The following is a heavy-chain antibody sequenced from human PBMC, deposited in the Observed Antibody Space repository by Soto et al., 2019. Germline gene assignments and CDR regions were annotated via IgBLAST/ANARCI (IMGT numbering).Heavy chain of an antibody. Sequence: HPGGSLRLSCAASGFTFSSYGMHWVRQAPGKGLEWVAVISYDGSNKYYADSVKGRFTISRDNSKNTLYLQMNSLRAEDTAVYYCAKARYCSGGSCYPVDVWGQGTTVTVS. V-gene: IGHV3-30*18. CDR1: GFTFSSYG. CDR3: AKARYCSGGSCYPVDV. D-gene: IGHD2-15*01. J-gene: IGHJ6*02. CDR2: ISYDGSNK.